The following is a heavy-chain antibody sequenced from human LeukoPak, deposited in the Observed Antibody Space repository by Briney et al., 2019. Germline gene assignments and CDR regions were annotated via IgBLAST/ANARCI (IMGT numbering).Heavy chain of an antibody. CDR2: MNPNSGNT. J-gene: IGHJ4*02. CDR3: GSYSGYAK. V-gene: IGHV1-8*02. CDR1: GYTFTGYY. D-gene: IGHD5-12*01. Sequence: GASVKVSCKASGYTFTGYYMHWVRQAPGQGLEWMGWMNPNSGNTGYAQKFQGRVTMTRNTSISTAYMELSSLRSEDTAVYYCGSYSGYAKWGQGTLVTVSS.